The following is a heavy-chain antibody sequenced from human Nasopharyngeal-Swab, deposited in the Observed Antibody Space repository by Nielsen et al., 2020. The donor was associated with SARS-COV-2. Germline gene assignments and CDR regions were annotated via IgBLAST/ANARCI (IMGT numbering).Heavy chain of an antibody. D-gene: IGHD6-13*01. CDR2: IKQDGSEK. CDR1: GFTFSSYW. Sequence: GESLKISCAASGFTFSSYWMSWVRQAPGKGLEWVSNIKQDGSEKYYVDSVKGRFTISRDNAKNSLYLQMNSLRAEDTAVYYCARLESSSWYWSYWGQGTLVTVSS. CDR3: ARLESSSWYWSY. V-gene: IGHV3-7*01. J-gene: IGHJ4*02.